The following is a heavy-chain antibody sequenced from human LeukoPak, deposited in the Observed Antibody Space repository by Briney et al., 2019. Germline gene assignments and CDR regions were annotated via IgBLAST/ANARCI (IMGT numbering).Heavy chain of an antibody. Sequence: GGSLRLSCAASEFSVGSNYMTWVRQAPGKGLEWVSLIYSGGSTYYADSVKGRFTISRDNSKNTLYLQMNSLRSDDTAVYYCARDGDDSSGYSLLNDVFDIWGQGTMVTVSS. J-gene: IGHJ3*02. V-gene: IGHV3-53*05. CDR1: EFSVGSNY. D-gene: IGHD3-22*01. CDR3: ARDGDDSSGYSLLNDVFDI. CDR2: IYSGGST.